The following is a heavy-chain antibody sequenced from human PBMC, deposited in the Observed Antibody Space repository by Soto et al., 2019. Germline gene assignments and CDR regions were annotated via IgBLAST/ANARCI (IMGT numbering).Heavy chain of an antibody. D-gene: IGHD3-10*01. CDR3: ARVYMVRGTIIRYFDY. V-gene: IGHV4-4*02. J-gene: IGHJ4*02. CDR1: GGSISSSDR. CDR2: IYHSGST. Sequence: SETLSHTNAVSGGSISSSDRWIWVRQPPGKGLEWIGKIYHSGSTNYNPSLKSRVTISVDKSKNQFSLKLSSVTAADTAVYYCARVYMVRGTIIRYFDYWGQGTLVTVS.